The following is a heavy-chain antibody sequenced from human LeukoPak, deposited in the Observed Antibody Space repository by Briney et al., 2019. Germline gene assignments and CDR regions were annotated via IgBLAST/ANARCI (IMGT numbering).Heavy chain of an antibody. CDR2: IYTSGST. CDR3: AREGSGRYPLYYFDY. Sequence: PSETLSLTCIVSGGSISSYYWSWIRQPAGKVLEWIGRIYTSGSTNYNPSLKSRVTMSVDTSKNQFSLKLSSVTAADTAIYYCAREGSGRYPLYYFDYWGQGTLVTVSS. CDR1: GGSISSYY. V-gene: IGHV4-4*07. J-gene: IGHJ4*02. D-gene: IGHD1-26*01.